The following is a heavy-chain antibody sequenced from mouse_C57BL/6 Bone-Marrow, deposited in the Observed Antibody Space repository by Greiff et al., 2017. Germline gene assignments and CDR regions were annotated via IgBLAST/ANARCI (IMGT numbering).Heavy chain of an antibody. D-gene: IGHD3-1*01. J-gene: IGHJ1*03. CDR1: GVDFSRYW. V-gene: IGHV4-1*01. CDR3: ARPFFGWYFDV. Sequence: EAGGVDFSRYWMSWVRRAPGKGLDWIGAINPDSSTINYAPSLKEKFIISRDNAKNTLYLQMSKVRSEDTALYYCARPFFGWYFDVWGTGTTVTVSS. CDR2: INPDSSTI.